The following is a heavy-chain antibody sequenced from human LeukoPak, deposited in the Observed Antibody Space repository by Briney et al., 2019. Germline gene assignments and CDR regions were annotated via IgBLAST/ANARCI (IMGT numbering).Heavy chain of an antibody. CDR3: ARGVLKVVVIMPYFDY. J-gene: IGHJ4*02. D-gene: IGHD3-22*01. CDR1: GFTFSSYA. CDR2: ISSNGGST. Sequence: LGGSLRLSCAASGFTFSSYAMHWVRQAPGKGLEYVSAISSNGGSTYYANYVKGRFTISRDNSKNTLYLQLGSLRAEATAVYYCARGVLKVVVIMPYFDYWGQGTLVTVSS. V-gene: IGHV3-64*01.